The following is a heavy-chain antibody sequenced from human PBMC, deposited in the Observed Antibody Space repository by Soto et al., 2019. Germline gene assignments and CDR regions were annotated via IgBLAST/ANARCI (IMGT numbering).Heavy chain of an antibody. CDR3: ARDGVTIFGVVLKYYYYGMDV. CDR2: TYYRSKWYN. CDR1: GDSVSSNSAA. Sequence: SQTLSLTCVISGDSVSSNSAAWNWIRQSPSRGLEWLGRTYYRSKWYNDYAVSVKSRITINPDTSKNQFSLQLNSVTPEDTAVYYCARDGVTIFGVVLKYYYYGMDVWGQGTTVTVSS. V-gene: IGHV6-1*01. D-gene: IGHD3-3*01. J-gene: IGHJ6*02.